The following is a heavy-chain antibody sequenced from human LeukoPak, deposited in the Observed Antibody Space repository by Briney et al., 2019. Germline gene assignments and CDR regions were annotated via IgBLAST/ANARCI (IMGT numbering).Heavy chain of an antibody. CDR1: GGSISSYY. CDR2: ISYSGST. Sequence: PSETLSLTCIVSGGSISSYYWSWIRQPPGKGLEWIGYISYSGSTNYNPSLKSRVTISVDTSKNQFSLKLSSVTAADTAVYYCARSYSGYDPVDYWGQGTLVTVSS. D-gene: IGHD5-12*01. CDR3: ARSYSGYDPVDY. V-gene: IGHV4-59*01. J-gene: IGHJ4*02.